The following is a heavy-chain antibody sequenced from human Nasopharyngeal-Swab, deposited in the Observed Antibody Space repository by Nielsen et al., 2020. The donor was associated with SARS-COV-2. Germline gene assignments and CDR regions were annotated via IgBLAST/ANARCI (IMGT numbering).Heavy chain of an antibody. V-gene: IGHV1-18*01. CDR2: IGAYNGNT. CDR1: GYIFTSYV. CDR3: ARHGVAEDY. D-gene: IGHD3-3*01. J-gene: IGHJ4*02. Sequence: ASVKVSCKASGYIFTSYVISWVRQARGQGLEWMGWIGAYNGNTNYAQKFQDRVTMTTDTSTSTVYMELRSLRSDDTAVYYCARHGVAEDYWGQGTLVTVSS.